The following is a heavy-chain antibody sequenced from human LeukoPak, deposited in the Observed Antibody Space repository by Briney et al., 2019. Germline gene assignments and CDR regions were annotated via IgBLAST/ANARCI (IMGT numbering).Heavy chain of an antibody. V-gene: IGHV3-30*18. J-gene: IGHJ4*02. Sequence: PGGSLRLSCAASGFTFSSYGMHWVRQAPGKGLEWVAVISYDGSNKYYADSVKGRFTISRDNSKNTLYLQMNSLRAEDTAVYYCANMGPFDYWGQGTLVTVSS. CDR1: GFTFSSYG. CDR3: ANMGPFDY. CDR2: ISYDGSNK. D-gene: IGHD3-10*01.